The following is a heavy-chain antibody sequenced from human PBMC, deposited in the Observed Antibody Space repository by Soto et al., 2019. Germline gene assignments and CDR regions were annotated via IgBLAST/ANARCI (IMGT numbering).Heavy chain of an antibody. V-gene: IGHV3-30*18. J-gene: IGHJ6*02. Sequence: GGSLRLSCAASGFTFSSYGMHWVRQAPGKGLEWVAVISYDGSNKYYADSVKGRFTISRDNSKNTLYLQMNSLRAEDTAVYYCAKDLWCGELDYYYYYGMDVWGQGTRVTVSS. CDR1: GFTFSSYG. CDR3: AKDLWCGELDYYYYYGMDV. CDR2: ISYDGSNK. D-gene: IGHD3-10*01.